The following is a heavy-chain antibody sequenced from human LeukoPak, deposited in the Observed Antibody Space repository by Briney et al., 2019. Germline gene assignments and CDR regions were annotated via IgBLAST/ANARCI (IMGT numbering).Heavy chain of an antibody. CDR3: ARATTYDILTGYSDY. J-gene: IGHJ4*02. V-gene: IGHV3-66*01. Sequence: PGGSLRLSCAASGFTVSSNYTSWVRQAPGKGLEWVSVIYSGGSTYYADSVKGRFTISRDNSKNTLYLQMNSLRAEDTAVYYCARATTYDILTGYSDYWGQGTLVTVSS. CDR1: GFTVSSNY. CDR2: IYSGGST. D-gene: IGHD3-9*01.